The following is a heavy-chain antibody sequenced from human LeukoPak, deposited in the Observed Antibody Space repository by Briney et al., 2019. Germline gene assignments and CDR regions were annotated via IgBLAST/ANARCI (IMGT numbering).Heavy chain of an antibody. CDR2: ISAYNGNT. V-gene: IGHV1-18*01. CDR3: AREVVGATNAFDI. J-gene: IGHJ3*02. CDR1: GYTFTSYG. Sequence: ASVNVSCKASGYTFTSYGISWVRQAPGQGLEWMGWISAYNGNTNYAQKLQGRVTMTTDTSTSTAYVEPRRLRSDDTAAYYCAREVVGATNAFDIWGQGTMVTVSS. D-gene: IGHD1-26*01.